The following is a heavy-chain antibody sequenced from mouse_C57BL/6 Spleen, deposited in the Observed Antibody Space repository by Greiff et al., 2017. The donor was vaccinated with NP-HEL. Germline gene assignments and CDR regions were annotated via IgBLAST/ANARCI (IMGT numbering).Heavy chain of an antibody. V-gene: IGHV1-54*01. J-gene: IGHJ2*01. CDR1: GYAFTNYL. Sequence: VKLMESGAELVRPGTSVKVSCKASGYAFTNYLIEWVKQRPGQGLEWIGVINPGSGGTNYNEKFKGKATLTADKSSSTAYMQLSSLTSEDSAVYFCAREGDGYYFDYWGQGTTLTVSS. D-gene: IGHD3-3*01. CDR3: AREGDGYYFDY. CDR2: INPGSGGT.